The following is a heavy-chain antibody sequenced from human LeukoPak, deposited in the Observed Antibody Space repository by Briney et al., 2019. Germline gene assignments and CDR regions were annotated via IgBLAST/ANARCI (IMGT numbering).Heavy chain of an antibody. J-gene: IGHJ4*02. CDR2: IYSGGNT. V-gene: IGHV3-66*01. Sequence: GGSLRLSCAASGFTVSNNYMSWVRQAPGKGLEWVSVIYSGGNTYYADSVKGRFTISRDNAKNMLYLQMNSLRAEDTAVYYCARDGGPWYFDYWGQGTLVTVSS. CDR3: ARDGGPWYFDY. CDR1: GFTVSNNY.